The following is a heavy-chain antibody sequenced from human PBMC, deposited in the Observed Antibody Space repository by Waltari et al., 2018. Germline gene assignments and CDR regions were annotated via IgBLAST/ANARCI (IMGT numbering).Heavy chain of an antibody. J-gene: IGHJ4*02. D-gene: IGHD3-16*01. CDR2: FGRNGFHT. Sequence: EVRPLESGGGLVQHGGSLRLSCAASGFSFSNYDMSWVRQAPGKGLEWVSVFGRNGFHTYYPDSVRGRFTISSDTSRNILYLQMYSLRVEDTAMYYCERSGGYWGQGSQVTVSS. V-gene: IGHV3-23*01. CDR3: ERSGGY. CDR1: GFSFSNYD.